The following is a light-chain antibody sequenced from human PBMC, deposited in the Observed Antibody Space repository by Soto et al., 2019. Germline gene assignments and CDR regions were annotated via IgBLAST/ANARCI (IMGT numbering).Light chain of an antibody. Sequence: IVLTQSPCTLSLSPGDRATLSCRASQSVSTSYLAWYQQKPGQAPRLLIYGASSRATGIPDRFSGSGSGTDFTLTISGLEPEDFAVYYCQQYGSSGTFGQGTKVDIK. V-gene: IGKV3-20*01. CDR2: GAS. CDR3: QQYGSSGT. J-gene: IGKJ1*01. CDR1: QSVSTSY.